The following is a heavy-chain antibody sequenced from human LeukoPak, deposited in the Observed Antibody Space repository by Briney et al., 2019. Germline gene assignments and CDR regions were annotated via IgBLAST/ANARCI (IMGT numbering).Heavy chain of an antibody. Sequence: PSETLSLICAIYGGSFSYYYWSWIRQPPGKGLEWIGEVNRGGSANYNSSLKSRVTMSLDTSKNQLSLKLTSVTAADTAVYYCARVAPPNPYWGQGTLVTVSS. CDR1: GGSFSYYY. J-gene: IGHJ4*02. V-gene: IGHV4-34*01. CDR2: VNRGGSA. CDR3: ARVAPPNPY.